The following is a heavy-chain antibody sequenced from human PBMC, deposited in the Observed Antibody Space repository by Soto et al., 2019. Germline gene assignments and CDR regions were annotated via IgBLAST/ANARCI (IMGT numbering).Heavy chain of an antibody. CDR1: GFTFSDHY. D-gene: IGHD6-13*01. CDR3: ARRAASGRHFDH. Sequence: QVQLVESGGGLVMPGESLRLSCAASGFTFSDHYMSWIRQAPGKGLEWVSYISSSGNSMYYADSVNGRFTVYRDNAENSLYLQMNSLRAEDTAVYYCARRAASGRHFDHWGQGTLVSVSS. J-gene: IGHJ4*02. CDR2: ISSSGNSM. V-gene: IGHV3-11*01.